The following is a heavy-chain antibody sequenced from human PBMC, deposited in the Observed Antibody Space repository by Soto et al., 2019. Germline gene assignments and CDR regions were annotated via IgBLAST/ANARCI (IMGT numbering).Heavy chain of an antibody. D-gene: IGHD1-26*01. CDR2: IYSSGNT. V-gene: IGHV4-59*12. Sequence: SETLSLTCTVSGGSISSSFWNWVRQPPGKGLEWIGYIYSSGNTNYNPSLKSRVTMSVDTSKNQFSLKLSSVTAADTAVYYCARVSGMVSAQCVDVWGQGTTVLVSS. CDR3: ARVSGMVSAQCVDV. J-gene: IGHJ6*02. CDR1: GGSISSSF.